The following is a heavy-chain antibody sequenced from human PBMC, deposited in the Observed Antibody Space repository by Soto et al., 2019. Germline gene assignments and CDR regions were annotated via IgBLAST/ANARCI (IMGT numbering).Heavy chain of an antibody. D-gene: IGHD1-1*01. CDR1: GYDFTTYG. J-gene: IGHJ4*02. V-gene: IGHV1-18*01. Sequence: QVHLVQSGAEVKKSGASVKVSCKGSGYDFTTYGITWVRQAPGQGLEWMAWISANNGNPGNAQKLQGRVTVTRDTSTSTAYMELRSLSSDDTAVYYCARGRYGDYWGEGALVTVSS. CDR3: ARGRYGDY. CDR2: ISANNGNP.